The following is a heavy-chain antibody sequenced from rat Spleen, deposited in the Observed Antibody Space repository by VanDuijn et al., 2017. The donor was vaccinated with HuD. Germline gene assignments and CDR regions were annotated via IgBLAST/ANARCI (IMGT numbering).Heavy chain of an antibody. V-gene: IGHV5-31*01. D-gene: IGHD5-1*01. J-gene: IGHJ2*01. CDR3: TNNWEAYY. Sequence: EVQLVESGGGLVQPGRSLKLSCVASGFTFNNYWMSWIRQAPGKGLEWVASITNTGDTSYYPDSVKGRFTISRDDARNTLYLQMNSLKSEDTATYYCTNNWEAYYWGQGVMVTVSS. CDR2: ITNTGDTS. CDR1: GFTFNNYW.